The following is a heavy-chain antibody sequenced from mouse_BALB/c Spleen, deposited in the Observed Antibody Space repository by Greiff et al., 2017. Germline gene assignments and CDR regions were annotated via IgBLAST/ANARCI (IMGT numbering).Heavy chain of an antibody. CDR2: ISSGGGST. CDR3: ARHVDYGSSGDY. J-gene: IGHJ4*01. D-gene: IGHD1-1*01. CDR1: GFAFSSYD. V-gene: IGHV5-12-1*01. Sequence: EVMLVESGGGLVKPGGSLKLSCAASGFAFSSYDMSWVRQTPEKRLEWVAYISSGGGSTYYPDTVKGRFTISRDNAKNTLYLQMSSLKSEDTAMYYCARHVDYGSSGDYWGQGTSVTVSS.